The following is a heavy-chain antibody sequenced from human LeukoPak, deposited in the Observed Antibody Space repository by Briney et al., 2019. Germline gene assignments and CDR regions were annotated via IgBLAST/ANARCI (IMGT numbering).Heavy chain of an antibody. CDR2: IYYSGST. J-gene: IGHJ4*02. CDR1: GGSISSSSYY. CDR3: ARLPGNYDFWSGGGFDY. Sequence: PSETLSLTCTVSGGSISSSSYYWSWIRQPPGKGLEWIGSIYYSGSTYYNPSLKSRVTISVDTSKNQFSLKLSSVTAADTAVYYCARLPGNYDFWSGGGFDYWGQGTLVTVSS. D-gene: IGHD3-3*01. V-gene: IGHV4-39*01.